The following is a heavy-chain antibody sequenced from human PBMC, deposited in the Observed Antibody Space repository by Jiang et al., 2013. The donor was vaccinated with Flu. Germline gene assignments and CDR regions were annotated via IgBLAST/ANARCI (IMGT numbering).Heavy chain of an antibody. CDR1: GFTFSSYA. CDR2: ISYDGSNK. Sequence: GVVQPGRSLRLSCAASGFTFSSYAMHWVRQAPGKGLEWVAVISYDGSNKYYADSVKGRFTISRDNSKNTLYLQMNSLRAEDTVVYYCARAHGDYTPPDYWGQGTLVTVSS. V-gene: IGHV3-30-3*01. D-gene: IGHD4-17*01. CDR3: ARAHGDYTPPDY. J-gene: IGHJ4*02.